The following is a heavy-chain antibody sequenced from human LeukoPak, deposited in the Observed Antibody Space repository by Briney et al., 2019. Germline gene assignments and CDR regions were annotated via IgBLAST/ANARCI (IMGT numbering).Heavy chain of an antibody. J-gene: IGHJ4*02. V-gene: IGHV3-9*01. D-gene: IGHD3-10*01. CDR2: ISWNSGSI. CDR1: GFTFDDYA. CDR3: AKGFNYYGSGSYQVFDY. Sequence: GRSLRLSCAASGFTFDDYAMHWVRHAPGKGLEGVSGISWNSGSIGYADSVKGRFTISRDNAKNSLYLQMNSLRAEDTALYYCAKGFNYYGSGSYQVFDYWGQGTPVTVSS.